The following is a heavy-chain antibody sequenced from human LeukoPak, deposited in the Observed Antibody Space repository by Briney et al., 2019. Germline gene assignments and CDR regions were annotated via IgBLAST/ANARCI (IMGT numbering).Heavy chain of an antibody. CDR1: GGSISSSRYY. CDR3: AGTYYYTSGSYSNFDY. V-gene: IGHV4-39*07. Sequence: PSETLSLTCTVSGGSISSSRYYWGWIRQPPGKGLEWIGSIYYSGSTYYNPSLKSRVTISVDTSKNQFSLKLSSVTAADTAVYYCAGTYYYTSGSYSNFDYWGQGTLVTVSS. J-gene: IGHJ4*02. CDR2: IYYSGST. D-gene: IGHD3-10*01.